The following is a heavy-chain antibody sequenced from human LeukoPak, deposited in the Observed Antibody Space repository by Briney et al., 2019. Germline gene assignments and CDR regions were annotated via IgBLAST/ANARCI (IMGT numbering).Heavy chain of an antibody. V-gene: IGHV4-39*01. Sequence: SETLSLTCTVSGGSISSSSYYWGWIRQPPGKGLEWIGSIYYSGSTYYNPSLKSRVTISVDTSKNQFSLKLSSVTAADTAVYYCARSWIAAAFDYWGQGTLVPVSS. CDR1: GGSISSSSYY. CDR2: IYYSGST. J-gene: IGHJ4*02. CDR3: ARSWIAAAFDY. D-gene: IGHD6-13*01.